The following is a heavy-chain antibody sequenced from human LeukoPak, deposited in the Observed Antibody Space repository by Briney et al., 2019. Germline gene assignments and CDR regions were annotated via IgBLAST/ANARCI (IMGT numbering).Heavy chain of an antibody. CDR3: ARGHNWNDRGAFDI. D-gene: IGHD1-1*01. V-gene: IGHV3-53*01. Sequence: GGSLRLSCAASEFTVSSNYMSWVRQAPGKGLEWVSSIYSGGSTYYADSVKGRFTISRDSSENTLDLQTNRLRAEDTAVYYCARGHNWNDRGAFDIWGQGTMVTVSS. J-gene: IGHJ3*02. CDR1: EFTVSSNY. CDR2: IYSGGST.